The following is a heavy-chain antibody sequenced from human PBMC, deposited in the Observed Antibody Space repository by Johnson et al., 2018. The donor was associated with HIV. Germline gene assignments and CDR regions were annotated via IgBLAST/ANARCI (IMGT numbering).Heavy chain of an antibody. CDR3: ATEGGTGAFDI. V-gene: IGHV3-11*04. CDR1: GYTCSEDQ. J-gene: IGHJ3*02. Sequence: QVQLVESGGGLGKHGGSLRRSCAASGYTCSEDQMSWNRQAPGKGMEWGTYITSSGRTTYYADSVKGRFTISRDNAKNSLYLQMNSLRAEDTAVYYCATEGGTGAFDIWGQGTMVTVSS. D-gene: IGHD2-15*01. CDR2: ITSSGRTT.